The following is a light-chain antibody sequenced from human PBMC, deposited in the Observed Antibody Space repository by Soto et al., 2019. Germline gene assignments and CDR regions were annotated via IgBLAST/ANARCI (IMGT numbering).Light chain of an antibody. CDR2: DAS. CDR3: QQYWGT. CDR1: QSISSW. Sequence: DIQMTQSPSTLSASVGDRVTITCRASQSISSWLAWYQQKPGKAPKLLIYDASSLESGVPSRFSGSGSGTEFTLTISSLQPDDFATYYCQQYWGTFGGGTKVEIK. J-gene: IGKJ4*01. V-gene: IGKV1-5*01.